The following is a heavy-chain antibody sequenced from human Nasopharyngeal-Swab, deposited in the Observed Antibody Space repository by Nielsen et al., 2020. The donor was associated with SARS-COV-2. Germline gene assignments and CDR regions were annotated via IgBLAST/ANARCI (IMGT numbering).Heavy chain of an antibody. J-gene: IGHJ6*02. CDR3: ARDLSTGTGYYGMDV. V-gene: IGHV3-21*01. D-gene: IGHD1/OR15-1a*01. Sequence: GGSLRLSCVASGFTFSSYSMNWVRQAPGKGLEWVSSISSSSSYIYYADSVKGRFTISRDNAKNSLYLQMNSLRAEDTAVYYCARDLSTGTGYYGMDVWGQGTTVTVSS. CDR2: ISSSSSYI. CDR1: GFTFSSYS.